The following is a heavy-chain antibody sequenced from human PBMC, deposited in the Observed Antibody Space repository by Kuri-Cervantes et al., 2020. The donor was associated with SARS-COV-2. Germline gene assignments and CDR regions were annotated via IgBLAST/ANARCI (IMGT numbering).Heavy chain of an antibody. D-gene: IGHD6-19*01. V-gene: IGHV1-18*04. Sequence: ASVKVSCKASGYTFSTYDISWVRQALGQGLEWVGWISAYNGNTIYAQKFQGRVTMTTDTSTSTAYMDLRSLRADDTAVYYCARGVSVAGGAGMDVWGQGTTVTVSS. CDR2: ISAYNGNT. J-gene: IGHJ6*02. CDR1: GYTFSTYD. CDR3: ARGVSVAGGAGMDV.